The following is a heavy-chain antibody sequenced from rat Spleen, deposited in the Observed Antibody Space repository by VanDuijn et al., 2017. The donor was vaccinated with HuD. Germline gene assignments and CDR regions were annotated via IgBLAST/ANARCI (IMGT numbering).Heavy chain of an antibody. V-gene: IGHV2S63*01. D-gene: IGHD5-1*01. J-gene: IGHJ4*01. CDR2: MWSGGST. CDR1: GFSLTSYG. Sequence: VQLKESGPGLVQPSQTLSLTCTVSGFSLTSYGVSWVRQPPGKGLEWMGVMWSGGSTAYNSPLKSRLSISRDTSKSQVFLKLNSLQSEDTAIYYCTRTVLGAGVMDAWGQGASVTVSS. CDR3: TRTVLGAGVMDA.